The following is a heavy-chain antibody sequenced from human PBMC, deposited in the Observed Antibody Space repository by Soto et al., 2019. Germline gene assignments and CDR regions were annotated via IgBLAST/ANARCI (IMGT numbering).Heavy chain of an antibody. CDR3: ARERRSPPNCSGGSCYLT. V-gene: IGHV1-69*06. CDR1: GGTFSSYA. J-gene: IGHJ4*02. CDR2: IIPIFGTA. D-gene: IGHD2-15*01. Sequence: SVKVSCKASGGTFSSYAISWVRQAPGQGLEWMGGIIPIFGTANYAQKFQGRVTITADKSTSTAFMELSSLRSEDTAVYYCARERRSPPNCSGGSCYLTWGQGTLVTVSS.